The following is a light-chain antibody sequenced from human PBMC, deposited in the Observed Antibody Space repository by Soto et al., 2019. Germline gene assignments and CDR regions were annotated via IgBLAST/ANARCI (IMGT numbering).Light chain of an antibody. CDR3: ATWDDRLDGYV. Sequence: QSVLTQSPSASGTPGQRVIIFCSGSSSNIGSNTVNWYQQLPGTAPKLLIYSHNQRPSGVPDRFSGSQSGTSASLAISGLQSEDEADYYCATWDDRLDGYVFGTGTKVTVL. V-gene: IGLV1-44*01. CDR1: SSNIGSNT. J-gene: IGLJ1*01. CDR2: SHN.